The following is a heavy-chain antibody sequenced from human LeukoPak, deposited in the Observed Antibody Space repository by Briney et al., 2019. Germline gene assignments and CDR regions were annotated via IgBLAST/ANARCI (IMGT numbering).Heavy chain of an antibody. CDR3: ARDHPPGYSYGPSFDY. Sequence: SVNVSCTASGGTFSSYAISWVRQAPGQGLEWMGGIIPIFGTANYAQKFQGRVTITADESTSTAYMELSSLRSEDTAVYYCARDHPPGYSYGPSFDYWGQGTLVTVSS. CDR2: IIPIFGTA. D-gene: IGHD5-18*01. J-gene: IGHJ4*02. V-gene: IGHV1-69*01. CDR1: GGTFSSYA.